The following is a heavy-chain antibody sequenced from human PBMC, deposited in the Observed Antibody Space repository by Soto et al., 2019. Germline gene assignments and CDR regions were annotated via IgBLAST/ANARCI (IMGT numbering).Heavy chain of an antibody. CDR1: GGSIISDY. CDR3: ARVLSGSSLFDY. D-gene: IGHD1-26*01. Sequence: SETLSLTCTVSGGSIISDYWSWIRQPPGKGLEWIGYISYSGSTNYNPSLKSLVTISVDTSKNQFSLKLFSVTAADTAVYYCARVLSGSSLFDYWGQGTLVTVSS. V-gene: IGHV4-59*01. J-gene: IGHJ4*02. CDR2: ISYSGST.